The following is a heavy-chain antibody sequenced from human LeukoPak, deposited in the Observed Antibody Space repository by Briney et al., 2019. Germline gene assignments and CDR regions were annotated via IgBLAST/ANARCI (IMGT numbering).Heavy chain of an antibody. Sequence: GGSLRLSCAASGFTFSKNPMHWVRQAPGKGLEYVSSISSNGGHTYNANSVKGRFTISRDNSKNTLYLQMGSLRTEDTAVYYCARGSGSGSLPDFWGQGTLVTVSS. V-gene: IGHV3-64*01. CDR2: ISSNGGHT. J-gene: IGHJ4*02. CDR1: GFTFSKNP. CDR3: ARGSGSGSLPDF. D-gene: IGHD3-10*01.